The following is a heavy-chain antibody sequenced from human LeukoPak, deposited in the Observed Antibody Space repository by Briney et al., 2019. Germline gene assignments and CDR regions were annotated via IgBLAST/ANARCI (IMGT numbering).Heavy chain of an antibody. V-gene: IGHV3-23*01. CDR3: AKDDNYIRFLS. J-gene: IGHJ5*02. D-gene: IGHD3-16*01. CDR1: GFTFSSHG. CDR2: VTGSGGNR. Sequence: GGSLRLSCAASGFTFSSHGMNWVRQAPGKGLERLSGVTGSGGNRYYADSVKGRFTISRDNSKNTLYLQMNSLRAEDTAVYYCAKDDNYIRFLSWGQGTLVTVSS.